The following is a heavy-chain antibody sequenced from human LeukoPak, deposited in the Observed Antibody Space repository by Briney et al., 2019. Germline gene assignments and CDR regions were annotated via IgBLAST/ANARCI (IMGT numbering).Heavy chain of an antibody. CDR1: GFTSSTYT. Sequence: PGGSLRLSCAASGFTSSTYTMNWVRQAPGKGLEWVSSINGDGRYIYYADSMKGRFTISRDNAKNSLYLQMNSLRAKDTAMYYCVRVWGHSGYDYFPFDYWGQGTLVTVSS. J-gene: IGHJ4*02. D-gene: IGHD5-12*01. CDR2: INGDGRYI. V-gene: IGHV3-21*01. CDR3: VRVWGHSGYDYFPFDY.